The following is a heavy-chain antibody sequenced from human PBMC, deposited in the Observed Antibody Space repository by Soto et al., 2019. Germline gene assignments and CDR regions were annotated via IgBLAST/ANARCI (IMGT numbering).Heavy chain of an antibody. J-gene: IGHJ6*02. Sequence: PGESLKISCQNSGYSSTKYWIGWVRRMPGRGLEWMGIINPDDSDTRYSPSFRGQVSISADKSINTAYLQWTNLKPSDTATFYCVAVDGYVYGLARNFYYYGLDVWGQGTTVTVS. V-gene: IGHV5-51*03. CDR3: VAVDGYVYGLARNFYYYGLDV. CDR1: GYSSTKYW. CDR2: INPDDSDT. D-gene: IGHD3-10*01.